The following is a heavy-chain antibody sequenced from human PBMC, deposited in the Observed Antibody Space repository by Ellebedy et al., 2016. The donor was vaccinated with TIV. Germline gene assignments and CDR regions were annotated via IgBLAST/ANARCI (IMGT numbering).Heavy chain of an antibody. CDR1: GFTFDDYT. V-gene: IGHV3-43*01. D-gene: IGHD2-2*01. CDR3: AKDKRPAAIGPYFDY. CDR2: ISWDGGST. Sequence: GESLKISXAASGFTFDDYTMHWVRQAPGKGLEWVSLISWDGGSTYYADSVKGRFTISRDNSKNSLYLQMNSLRTEDTALYYCAKDKRPAAIGPYFDYWGQGTLVTVSS. J-gene: IGHJ4*02.